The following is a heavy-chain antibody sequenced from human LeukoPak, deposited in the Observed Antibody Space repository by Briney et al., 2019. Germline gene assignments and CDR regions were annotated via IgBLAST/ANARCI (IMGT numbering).Heavy chain of an antibody. CDR2: INHSGST. D-gene: IGHD2-15*01. V-gene: IGHV4-34*01. Sequence: SETLSLTCAVYGGSFSGYYWSWIRQPPGKGLEWIGEINHSGSTNYNPSLTSRVTISVDTSKNQFSLTLSSVTAADTAVYYFAGLYRVAATRVFPSGMDVWGKGTTVTIPS. CDR3: AGLYRVAATRVFPSGMDV. J-gene: IGHJ6*03. CDR1: GGSFSGYY.